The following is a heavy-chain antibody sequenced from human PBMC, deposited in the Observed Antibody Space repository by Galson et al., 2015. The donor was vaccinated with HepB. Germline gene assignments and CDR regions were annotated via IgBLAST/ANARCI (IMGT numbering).Heavy chain of an antibody. CDR1: GGTFSSYA. CDR3: ARGGNSSGWYVNYYYYYGMDV. CDR2: IIPIFGIA. V-gene: IGHV1-69*13. J-gene: IGHJ6*02. Sequence: SVKVSCKASGGTFSSYAISWVRQAPGQGLEWMGGIIPIFGIANYAQKFQGRVTITADESTSTAYMELSSLRSEDTAVYYCARGGNSSGWYVNYYYYYGMDVWGQGTTVTVSS. D-gene: IGHD6-19*01.